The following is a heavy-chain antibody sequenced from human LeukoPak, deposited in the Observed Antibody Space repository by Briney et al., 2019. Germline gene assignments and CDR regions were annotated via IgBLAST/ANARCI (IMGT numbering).Heavy chain of an antibody. D-gene: IGHD2-15*01. CDR2: INPNSGGT. CDR1: GYIFINFG. CDR3: ARELGGSIVVVVAATWGFGY. Sequence: GASVKVSCKTSGYIFINFGISWVRQAPGQGLEWMGWINPNSGGTNYAQKFQGRVTMTRDTSISTAYMELSRLRSDDTAVYYCARELGGSIVVVVAATWGFGYWGQGTLVTVSS. J-gene: IGHJ4*02. V-gene: IGHV1-2*02.